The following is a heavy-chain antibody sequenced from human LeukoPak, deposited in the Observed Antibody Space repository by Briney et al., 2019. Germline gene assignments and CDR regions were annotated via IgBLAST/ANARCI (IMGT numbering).Heavy chain of an antibody. J-gene: IGHJ4*02. Sequence: SDTLSLTRVVSVYFIRNGDYWGWIGQSPGKGLDWIASMYKSVSIHYNPSLKSRVTILVDTSKNEFSLKMRSVTAADTAVYCCARNSSSGFFDYWGQGTLATVSS. CDR2: MYKSVSI. CDR1: VYFIRNGDY. D-gene: IGHD6-6*01. CDR3: ARNSSSGFFDY. V-gene: IGHV4-38-2*01.